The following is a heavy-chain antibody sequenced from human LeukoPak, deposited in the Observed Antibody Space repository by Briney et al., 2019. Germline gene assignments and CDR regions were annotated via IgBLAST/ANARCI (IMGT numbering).Heavy chain of an antibody. CDR3: AREEIGYSSGGRGFDP. CDR1: GGSISSYY. Sequence: SETLSLTCTVSGGSISSYYGSWIRQPPGKGLEWIGYIYYSGSTNYNPSLRSRVTISVDTSKNQFSLKLSSVTAADTAVYYCAREEIGYSSGGRGFDPWGQGTLVTVSS. D-gene: IGHD6-19*01. J-gene: IGHJ5*02. V-gene: IGHV4-59*01. CDR2: IYYSGST.